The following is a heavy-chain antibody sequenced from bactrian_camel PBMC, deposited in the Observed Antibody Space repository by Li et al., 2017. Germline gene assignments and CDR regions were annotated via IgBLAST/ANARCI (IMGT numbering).Heavy chain of an antibody. CDR3: AADCLYCDDPRDACFGY. CDR2: IDSDGTT. D-gene: IGHD1*01. CDR1: GFRHSTYC. J-gene: IGHJ6*01. V-gene: IGHV3S53*01. Sequence: HVQLVESGGGSVQTGGSLRLTCAASGFRHSTYCLGWYRQTPGKERTKVASIDSDGTTTYADSMKGRFTISQDNAKNSLYLQMNSLKPEDTAMYYCAADCLYCDDPRDACFGYWGQGTQVTVS.